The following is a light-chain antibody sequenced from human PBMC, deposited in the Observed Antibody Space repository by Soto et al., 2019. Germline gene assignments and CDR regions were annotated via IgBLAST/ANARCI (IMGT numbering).Light chain of an antibody. V-gene: IGKV3-15*01. CDR3: QQYNNWPPDRT. Sequence: EIVMTQSPATLSVSPGERATLSCRASQSVSSNLAWYQQKPGQAPRLLIYGASTRATGIPARFSGSGSGTEFPLPIRRLQSEDFAIYFWQQYNNWPPDRTFGQGTKVEIK. CDR2: GAS. CDR1: QSVSSN. J-gene: IGKJ1*01.